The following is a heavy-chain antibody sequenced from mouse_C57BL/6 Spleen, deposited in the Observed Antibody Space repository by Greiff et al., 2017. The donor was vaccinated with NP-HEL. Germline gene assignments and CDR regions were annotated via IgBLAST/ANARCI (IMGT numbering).Heavy chain of an antibody. CDR2: ISSGGSYT. J-gene: IGHJ2*01. Sequence: EVQLVESGGDLVKPGGSLKLSCAASGFTFSSYGMSWVRQTPDKRLEWVATISSGGSYTYYPDSVKGRFTISRDNAKNTLYLQMSSLKSEDTAMYYCARTWDYWGQGTTLTVSS. V-gene: IGHV5-6*01. CDR3: ARTWDY. CDR1: GFTFSSYG.